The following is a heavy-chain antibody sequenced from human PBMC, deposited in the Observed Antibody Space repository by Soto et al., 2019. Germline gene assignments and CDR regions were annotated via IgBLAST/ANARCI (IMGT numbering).Heavy chain of an antibody. CDR2: TRNKATSYTT. V-gene: IGHV3-72*01. CDR3: ARGDLRGTRSHAFYM. Sequence: EVQLVESGGGLVQPGGSLRLSCAASGFTFSDHYMDWVRQAPGKGLEGVGRTRNKATSYTTETAPSRKGRSTTSRDDPASSSHRQTNSLKIEDTAVYYCARGDLRGTRSHAFYMWGQGTMVTGSS. D-gene: IGHD2-2*01. J-gene: IGHJ3*02. CDR1: GFTFSDHY.